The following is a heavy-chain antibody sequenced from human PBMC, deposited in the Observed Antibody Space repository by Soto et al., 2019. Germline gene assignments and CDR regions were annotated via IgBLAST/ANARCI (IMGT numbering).Heavy chain of an antibody. CDR1: GYTFTSYD. J-gene: IGHJ4*02. V-gene: IGHV1-8*01. D-gene: IGHD2-15*01. CDR2: MNPNSGNT. Sequence: QVQLVQSGAEVKKPGASVKVSCKASGYTFTSYDINWVRQATGQGLEWMGWMNPNSGNTGYAQKFQGRVTMTRDTSTRTAYMKQSSLRSEDTAVYYRESGEDFQGCSYWGQGTLGSVSS. CDR3: ESGEDFQGCSY.